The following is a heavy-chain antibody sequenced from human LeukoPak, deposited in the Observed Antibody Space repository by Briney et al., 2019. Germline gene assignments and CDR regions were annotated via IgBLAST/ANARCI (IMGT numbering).Heavy chain of an antibody. CDR1: GFTFSTYG. CDR3: AKGPNYNILTGWRKTHNAFDI. Sequence: GGTLRLSCAASGFTFSTYGMSWVRQAPGKGLQWVSTIPSGGGTYYADSVKGRFTISRDNSKNTLSLQMNSLRAEDTAVYYCAKGPNYNILTGWRKTHNAFDIWGQGTMVTVSS. J-gene: IGHJ3*02. D-gene: IGHD3-9*01. V-gene: IGHV3-23*01. CDR2: IPSGGGT.